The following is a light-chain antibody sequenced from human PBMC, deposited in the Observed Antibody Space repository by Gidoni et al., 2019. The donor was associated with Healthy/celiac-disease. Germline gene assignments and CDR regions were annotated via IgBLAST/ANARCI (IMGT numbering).Light chain of an antibody. J-gene: IGKJ4*02. CDR3: QQYDNLPLT. CDR1: QDISNY. CDR2: DAS. Sequence: DIEMTKSPSSLSASVGDRVTITCQASQDISNYLNWYQQKPGKAPKLLIYDASNLETGVPSRFSGSGSGTDFTFTISSLQPDDIATYYCQQYDNLPLTFGGGTKVEIK. V-gene: IGKV1-33*01.